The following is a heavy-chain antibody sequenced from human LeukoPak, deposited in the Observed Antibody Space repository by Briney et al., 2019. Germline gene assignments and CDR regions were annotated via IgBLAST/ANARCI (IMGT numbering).Heavy chain of an antibody. J-gene: IGHJ4*02. CDR3: ARRGITMVRGVI. V-gene: IGHV4-39*07. Sequence: SETLSLTCTVSGGSIRNSNFYWVWIRQSPGKGLEWLGSIFYDGSPDYNPSLKSPINKSVDTSKNQFSLKLSAVTAADTAVYYCARRGITMVRGVIWGQGTLVTVSS. D-gene: IGHD3-10*01. CDR1: GGSIRNSNFY. CDR2: IFYDGSP.